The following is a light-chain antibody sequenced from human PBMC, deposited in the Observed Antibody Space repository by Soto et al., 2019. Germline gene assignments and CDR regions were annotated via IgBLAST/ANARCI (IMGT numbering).Light chain of an antibody. Sequence: EIVMTQSPATLSVYPSERATLSCRASQSVSSNLAWYQQNPGQAPRLLIYGASTRATGIPARFSGSGSGTEFTRTISSLQSEDSVVYYGQQYNNWLPTWTFGQGAKVDI. CDR3: QQYNNWLPTWT. J-gene: IGKJ1*01. CDR2: GAS. V-gene: IGKV3-15*01. CDR1: QSVSSN.